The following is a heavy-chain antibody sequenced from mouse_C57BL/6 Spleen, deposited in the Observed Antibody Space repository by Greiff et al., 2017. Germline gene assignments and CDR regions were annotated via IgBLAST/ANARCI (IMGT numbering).Heavy chain of an antibody. D-gene: IGHD2-2*01. Sequence: EVKLVESGPELVKPGASVKISCKASGYSFTGYYMHWVKQSSEKSLEWIGEINPSTGGTSYNQKFKGKATLTVDKSSSTAYMQLKSLTSEDSAVYYCARAGYYGCWGTGTTVTVSS. CDR2: INPSTGGT. V-gene: IGHV1-43*01. CDR3: ARAGYYGC. CDR1: GYSFTGYY. J-gene: IGHJ1*03.